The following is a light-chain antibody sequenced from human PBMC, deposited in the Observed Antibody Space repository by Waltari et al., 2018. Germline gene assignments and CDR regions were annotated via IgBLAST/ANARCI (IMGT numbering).Light chain of an antibody. CDR3: SSYDGSNYLGL. Sequence: QSALTQPPSASGSPGQSHTISCPGPSSDVGGYKAVSWYQQHPGKAPKLIIYEVNKRSSGVPDRFSGSKSGNTASLTVSGLQAEDEADYYCSSYDGSNYLGLFGTGTKVTIL. J-gene: IGLJ1*01. V-gene: IGLV2-8*01. CDR2: EVN. CDR1: SSDVGGYKA.